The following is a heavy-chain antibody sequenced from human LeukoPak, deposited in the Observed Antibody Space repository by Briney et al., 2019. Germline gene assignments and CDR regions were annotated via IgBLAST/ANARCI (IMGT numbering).Heavy chain of an antibody. CDR1: GYTFTSYY. V-gene: IGHV1-46*01. CDR3: ARDPSSDSSWMRFDY. CDR2: INPSGGST. J-gene: IGHJ4*02. Sequence: WASVKVSCKASGYTFTSYYMHWVRQAPGQGLEWMGIINPSGGSTSYAQKFQGRVTMTRDTSTSTVYMELGSLRSEDTAVYYCARDPSSDSSWMRFDYWGQGTLVTVSS. D-gene: IGHD6-13*01.